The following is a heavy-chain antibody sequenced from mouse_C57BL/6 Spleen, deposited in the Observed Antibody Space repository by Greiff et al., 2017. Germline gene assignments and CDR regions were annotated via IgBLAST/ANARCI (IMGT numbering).Heavy chain of an antibody. CDR1: GYTFTSYW. Sequence: QVQLQQPGAELVRPGSSVKLSCKASGYTFTSYWMPLVKQRPIQGLEWIGNIDPSDSETHYNQKFKDKATLTVDKSSSTAYMQLSSLTSEDSAVYYCARYAAYFDYWGQGTTLTVSS. CDR2: IDPSDSET. J-gene: IGHJ2*01. CDR3: ARYAAYFDY. V-gene: IGHV1-52*01.